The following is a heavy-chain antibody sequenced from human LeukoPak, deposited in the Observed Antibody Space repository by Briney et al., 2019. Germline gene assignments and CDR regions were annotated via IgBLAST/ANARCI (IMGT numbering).Heavy chain of an antibody. D-gene: IGHD1-7*01. CDR3: AKDRISAGTTVRFDP. J-gene: IGHJ5*02. CDR2: ISYDGSNK. CDR1: GFTFSDYA. V-gene: IGHV3-30*04. Sequence: PGGSLRLSCAASGFTFSDYAMHWVRQAPGKGLEWVALISYDGSNKYYADSVRGRFTFSRDNSKNTLYLQMNSLRAEDTAVYYCAKDRISAGTTVRFDPWGQGTLVTVSS.